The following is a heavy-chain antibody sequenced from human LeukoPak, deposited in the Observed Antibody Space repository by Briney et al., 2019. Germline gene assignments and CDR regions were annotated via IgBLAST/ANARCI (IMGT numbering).Heavy chain of an antibody. CDR1: GFTFSNYW. D-gene: IGHD2-8*01. V-gene: IGHV3-7*01. J-gene: IGHJ5*02. CDR3: ARDLVTVSASDH. Sequence: PGGSLRLSCAASGFTFSNYWMSWVRQAPGKGLEWVANIKQDGSEKYYVDSVKGRFTISRDNAQNSLFLQMNSLRVEDTAVYYCARDLVTVSASDHWGQGTLVTVTS. CDR2: IKQDGSEK.